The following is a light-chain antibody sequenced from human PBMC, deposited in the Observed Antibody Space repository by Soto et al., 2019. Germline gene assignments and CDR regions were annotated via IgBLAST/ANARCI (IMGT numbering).Light chain of an antibody. J-gene: IGKJ1*01. CDR3: QQYNYWPTWT. CDR2: GAS. CDR1: QTINNN. Sequence: VMTQAPATLSVSPGERATLSCRASQTINNNVAWYQLKDGQVPRLLIYGASTRATDVPDRFSGSGSGTDFTLTISSLQSEDFAVYYCQQYNYWPTWTFGQGTKVDIK. V-gene: IGKV3-15*01.